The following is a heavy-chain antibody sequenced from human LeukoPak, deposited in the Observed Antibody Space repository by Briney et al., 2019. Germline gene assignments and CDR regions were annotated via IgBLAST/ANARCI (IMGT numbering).Heavy chain of an antibody. CDR3: AKGSSNWRDYYYFDY. Sequence: PGGSLRLSCAASGFTFSTYWMHWVRQAPGKGLAWVSAISDSGGSTQYADSVKGRFIISRDNSKNTLYLQMNSLRVEDTAVYYCAKGSSNWRDYYYFDYWGQGTLVTVSS. V-gene: IGHV3-23*01. J-gene: IGHJ4*02. CDR1: GFTFSTYW. CDR2: ISDSGGST. D-gene: IGHD6-13*01.